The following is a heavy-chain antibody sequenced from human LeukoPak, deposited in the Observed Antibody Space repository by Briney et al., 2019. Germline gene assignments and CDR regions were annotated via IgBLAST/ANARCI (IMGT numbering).Heavy chain of an antibody. V-gene: IGHV3-21*01. CDR2: ISGSSTDI. CDR3: AREGAAFDI. J-gene: IGHJ3*02. Sequence: GGSLRLSCAASGFTFSNYAMNWVRQAPGEGLAWVSSISGSSTDIYYADSVKGRFTISRDNAKTSLYLQMKSLRAENTAVYYCAREGAAFDIWGQGTMVTVSS. CDR1: GFTFSNYA. D-gene: IGHD4/OR15-4a*01.